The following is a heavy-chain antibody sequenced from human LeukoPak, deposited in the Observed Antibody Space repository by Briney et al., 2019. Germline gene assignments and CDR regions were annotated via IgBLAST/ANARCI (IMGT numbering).Heavy chain of an antibody. CDR2: IYHSGST. D-gene: IGHD1-26*01. CDR3: ARVGAVGLSVYYYYMDV. CDR1: GGSISSGGYY. V-gene: IGHV4-30-2*01. J-gene: IGHJ6*03. Sequence: SETLSLTCAVYGGSISSGGYYWSWIRQPPGKGLEWIGYIYHSGSTYYNPSLKSRVTISVDTSKNQFSLKLSSVTAADTAVYYCARVGAVGLSVYYYYMDVWGKGTTVTVSS.